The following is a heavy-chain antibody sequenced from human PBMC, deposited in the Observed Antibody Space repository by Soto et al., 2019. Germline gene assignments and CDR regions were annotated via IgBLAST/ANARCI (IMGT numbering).Heavy chain of an antibody. CDR3: ATLVVDGMDV. CDR2: INPNNGDT. Sequence: PSVKVSCKASGYTFTGYYMHWVRQAPGQGLEWMGWINPNNGDTNSAQKFQGRVTMTRDTSISTAYMDLSRLRSDDTAVYYCATLVVDGMDVWGQGTTVTVSS. J-gene: IGHJ6*02. V-gene: IGHV1-2*02. D-gene: IGHD2-15*01. CDR1: GYTFTGYY.